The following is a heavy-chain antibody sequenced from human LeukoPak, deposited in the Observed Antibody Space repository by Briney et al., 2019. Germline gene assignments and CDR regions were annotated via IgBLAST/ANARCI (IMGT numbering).Heavy chain of an antibody. Sequence: GGSLRLSCAASGFTFSSYSMNWVRQAPGKGLEWVSYISSSSSTIYYADSVKGRFTISRDNAKNSLYLQMNSLRAEDTAVYYCARVGDYYDSSGYYYVPLDYWGQGTLVTVSS. J-gene: IGHJ4*02. CDR1: GFTFSSYS. CDR3: ARVGDYYDSSGYYYVPLDY. CDR2: ISSSSSTI. V-gene: IGHV3-48*01. D-gene: IGHD3-22*01.